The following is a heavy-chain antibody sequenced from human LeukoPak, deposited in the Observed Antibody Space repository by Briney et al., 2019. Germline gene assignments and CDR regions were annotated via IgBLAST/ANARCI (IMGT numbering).Heavy chain of an antibody. CDR1: GASISSSSSY. D-gene: IGHD3-10*01. Sequence: SQTLSLTCNVSGASISSSSSYWGWICQPPGKGLEWIGNFYHSGGTYYNPSLKSRVTISVDTSKNQFSLRLSSVTAADTAVYYCARGTYYSDSGSYYNNCYGPWGQGTLVTVSS. J-gene: IGHJ5*02. CDR2: FYHSGGT. V-gene: IGHV4-39*07. CDR3: ARGTYYSDSGSYYNNCYGP.